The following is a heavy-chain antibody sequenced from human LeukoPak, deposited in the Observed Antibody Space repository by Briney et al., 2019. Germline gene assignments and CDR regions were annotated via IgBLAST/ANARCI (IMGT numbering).Heavy chain of an antibody. Sequence: SETLSLTCTVSGGSISSGGYDWSWIRQHPGKGLEWIGYIYYSGSTYYNPSLKSRVTISVDTSKNQFSLKLSSVTAADTAVYYCARELLFGRRLGGGFDYWGQGTLVTVSS. V-gene: IGHV4-31*03. J-gene: IGHJ4*02. CDR2: IYYSGST. CDR3: ARELLFGRRLGGGFDY. D-gene: IGHD3-10*01. CDR1: GGSISSGGYD.